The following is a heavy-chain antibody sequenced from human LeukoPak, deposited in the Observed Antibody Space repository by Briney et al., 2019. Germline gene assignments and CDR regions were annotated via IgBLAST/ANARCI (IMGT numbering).Heavy chain of an antibody. CDR2: IIPIFGTA. J-gene: IGHJ4*02. CDR1: GYTFTSYA. CDR3: ARDGGYCSSTSCYKGDY. D-gene: IGHD2-2*02. V-gene: IGHV1-69*13. Sequence: ASVKVSCKASGYTFTSYAISWVRQAPGQGLEWMGGIIPIFGTASYAQKFQGRVTITADESTSTAYMELSSLRSEDTAVYYCARDGGYCSSTSCYKGDYWGQGTLVTVSS.